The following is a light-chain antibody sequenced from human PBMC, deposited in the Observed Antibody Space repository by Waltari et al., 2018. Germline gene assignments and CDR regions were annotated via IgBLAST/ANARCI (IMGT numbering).Light chain of an antibody. CDR2: ASS. V-gene: IGKV3-20*01. J-gene: IGKJ3*01. Sequence: DIVLTQSPGTLSLSPGDRATLSCRANQSLNSNYLAWYQQRPGQAPSLLIYASSSRATGIPDRFSGGVSGTDFTLTISRLEPEDFAVYYCQYYGSSFTFGPGTKVDIK. CDR3: QYYGSSFT. CDR1: QSLNSNY.